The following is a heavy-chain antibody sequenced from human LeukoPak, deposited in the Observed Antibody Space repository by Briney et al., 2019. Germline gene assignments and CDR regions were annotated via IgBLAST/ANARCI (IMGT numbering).Heavy chain of an antibody. D-gene: IGHD3-22*01. J-gene: IGHJ4*02. Sequence: SETLSLTCTVSGGSISSTSYFWGWIRQPPGKGLEWIGNTHYGKSTTYNPSLKSRVTIFVDTSKNQFSLKLSSVTAADTAVYFCARQPNYYDSSGYRIGYFDCWGQGTLVTVSS. CDR1: GGSISSTSYF. CDR3: ARQPNYYDSSGYRIGYFDC. CDR2: THYGKST. V-gene: IGHV4-39*01.